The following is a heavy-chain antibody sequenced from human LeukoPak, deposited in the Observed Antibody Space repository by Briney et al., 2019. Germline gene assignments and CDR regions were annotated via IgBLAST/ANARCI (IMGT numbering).Heavy chain of an antibody. D-gene: IGHD6-6*01. CDR2: IKQDGSEK. CDR3: ARLYSSSFPNSFDY. CDR1: GFTFSTYH. J-gene: IGHJ4*02. Sequence: PGGSLRLSCGASGFTFSTYHMNWVRQAPGRGLEWVANIKQDGSEKYYVDSVKGRFTISRDNAKNSLYLQMNSLRAEDTAVYYCARLYSSSFPNSFDYWGQGTLVTVSS. V-gene: IGHV3-7*01.